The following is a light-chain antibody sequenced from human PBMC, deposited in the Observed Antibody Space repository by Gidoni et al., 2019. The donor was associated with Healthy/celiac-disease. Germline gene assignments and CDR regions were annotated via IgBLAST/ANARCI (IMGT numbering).Light chain of an antibody. CDR2: DAS. CDR3: QQRSNWPPT. Sequence: DIVLPQSPAPLSLSPGDRATLSCRASQRVSSYLAWSQQKPGQAPRLGIYDASNRATGIPARFSGSESGTDFTLTISSLEPEDFAGYYCQQRSNWPPTFGQGTKLEIK. V-gene: IGKV3-11*01. CDR1: QRVSSY. J-gene: IGKJ2*01.